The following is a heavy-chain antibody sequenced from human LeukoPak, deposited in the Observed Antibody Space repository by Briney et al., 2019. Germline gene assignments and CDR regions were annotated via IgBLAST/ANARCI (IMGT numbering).Heavy chain of an antibody. J-gene: IGHJ4*02. V-gene: IGHV1-46*01. CDR3: AKDTLGATGDY. CDR2: INPSGGST. Sequence: ASVTVSCKASGYTFTSYFIHWVRQAPGQGLEWMGTINPSGGSTTYAQKFQGRVTMTRDTSTSTVYMELSSLRSDDTAVYYCAKDTLGATGDYWGQGTLVTVSS. D-gene: IGHD1-26*01. CDR1: GYTFTSYF.